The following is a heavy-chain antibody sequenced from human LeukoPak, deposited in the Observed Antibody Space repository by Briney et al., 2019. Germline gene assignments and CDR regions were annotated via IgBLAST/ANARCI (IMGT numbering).Heavy chain of an antibody. J-gene: IGHJ4*02. CDR3: AREGLAARPGY. CDR2: IYHSGST. CDR1: GGSISSSSYY. D-gene: IGHD6-6*01. Sequence: SETLSLTCTVSGGSISSSSYYWGWIRQPPGKGLEWIGYIYHSGSTYYNPSLKSRVTISVDRSKNQFSLKLSSVTAADTAVYYCAREGLAARPGYWGQGTLVTVSS. V-gene: IGHV4-30-2*01.